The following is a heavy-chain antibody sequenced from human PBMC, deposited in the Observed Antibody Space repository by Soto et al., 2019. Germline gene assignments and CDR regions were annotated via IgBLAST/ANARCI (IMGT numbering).Heavy chain of an antibody. J-gene: IGHJ4*02. CDR1: GFTFSNYA. CDR2: ITPTGGT. CDR3: ARTDKFNSQSSGWANRFDY. Sequence: EMQLLESGGGLVQPGGSLRLFCAASGFTFSNYAMRWVRQAPGKGLEWVSTITPTGGTFYGDTVKGRFTISRDNSKSTLYLQMNIRRAEDTAVYYCARTDKFNSQSSGWANRFDYWGQGTLVTVSS. D-gene: IGHD6-19*01. V-gene: IGHV3-23*01.